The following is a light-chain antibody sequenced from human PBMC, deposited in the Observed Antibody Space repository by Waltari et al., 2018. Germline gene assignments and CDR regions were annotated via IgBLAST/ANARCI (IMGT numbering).Light chain of an antibody. CDR3: QQYGSLPWT. CDR1: ESVSVDY. CDR2: DAS. J-gene: IGKJ1*01. V-gene: IGKV3-20*01. Sequence: IVLTQPPGTLSLSPGGRATLSCRASESVSVDYLAWYQQKPGQAPRLLIYDASTRATGVPDRFSGSGSGTDFTLTISRLEPEDFAVYDCQQYGSLPWTFGQGTKVAIK.